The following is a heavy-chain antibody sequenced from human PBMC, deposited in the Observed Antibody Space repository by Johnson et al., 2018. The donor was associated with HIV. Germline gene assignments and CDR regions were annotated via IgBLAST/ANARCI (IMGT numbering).Heavy chain of an antibody. V-gene: IGHV3-30*04. J-gene: IGHJ3*02. CDR3: ARSPRAAEGAFDI. Sequence: QVQLVESGGGLIQPGGSLRLSCVASGFTVRKGLEWVAVISYDGSNKYYADSVKGRFTISRDNSKNTLYLQMNSLRAEDTAVYYCARSPRAAEGAFDIWGQGTMVTVSS. D-gene: IGHD6-13*01. CDR1: GFTVR. CDR2: ISYDGSNK.